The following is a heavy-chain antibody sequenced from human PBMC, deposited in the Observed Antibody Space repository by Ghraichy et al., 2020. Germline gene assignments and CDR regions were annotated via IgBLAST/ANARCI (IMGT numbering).Heavy chain of an antibody. CDR2: ISSTNSYI. CDR3: ARDPPRGVVVLPAPGAFDI. V-gene: IGHV3-21*01. D-gene: IGHD2-2*01. CDR1: GFTFSRCS. J-gene: IGHJ3*02. Sequence: GGSLRLSCAASGFTFSRCSMNWVRQAPGKGLEWVSSISSTNSYIYYADSVKGRFTISRDNAKNSLYPQMNSLRAEDTAVYYCARDPPRGVVVLPAPGAFDIWGQGTMVTVSS.